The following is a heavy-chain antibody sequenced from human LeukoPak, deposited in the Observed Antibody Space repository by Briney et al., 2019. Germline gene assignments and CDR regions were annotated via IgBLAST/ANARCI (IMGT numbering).Heavy chain of an antibody. CDR2: TYYRSKWYN. CDR1: GDSVSSNSAA. Sequence: SQTLSLTCAISGDSVSSNSAAWNWIRQSPSRGLEWLGRTYYRSKWYNDYAVSVKSRMTINPDTSKNQSSLQLNSVTPEDTAVYYCARFYCSGGSCSYFDYWGQGALVTVSS. J-gene: IGHJ4*02. D-gene: IGHD2-15*01. V-gene: IGHV6-1*01. CDR3: ARFYCSGGSCSYFDY.